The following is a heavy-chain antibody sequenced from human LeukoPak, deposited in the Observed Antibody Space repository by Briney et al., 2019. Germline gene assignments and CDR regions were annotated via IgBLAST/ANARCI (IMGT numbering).Heavy chain of an antibody. CDR2: ISAYNGNT. Sequence: ASVKVSCKASGYTFTSYGISWVRQAPGQGLEWMGWISAYNGNTNYAQKLQGRVTMTTDTSTSTAYMELRSLRSDDTAVYYCASRIVGEDYCGSGSYYPSWGQGTLVTVSS. D-gene: IGHD3-10*01. CDR3: ASRIVGEDYCGSGSYYPS. V-gene: IGHV1-18*01. CDR1: GYTFTSYG. J-gene: IGHJ4*02.